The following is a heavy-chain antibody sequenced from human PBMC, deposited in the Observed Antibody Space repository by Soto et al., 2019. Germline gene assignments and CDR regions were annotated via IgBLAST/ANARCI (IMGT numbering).Heavy chain of an antibody. J-gene: IGHJ5*02. CDR3: AKNQGVELVPLATVDWFDP. V-gene: IGHV3-23*01. CDR1: GFLFENFG. Sequence: GGSLRLSCAASGFLFENFGMSWVRPTPGKGLEWISSISGSGFKKYYADSVKGRFTISRDNSKSTVYLELNNLSAEDPAVYHCAKNQGVELVPLATVDWFDPWGQGSVVTVSS. D-gene: IGHD1-26*01. CDR2: ISGSGFKK.